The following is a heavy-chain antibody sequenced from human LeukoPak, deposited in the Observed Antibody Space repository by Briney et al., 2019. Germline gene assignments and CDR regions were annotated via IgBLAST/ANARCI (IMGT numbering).Heavy chain of an antibody. CDR2: ISGSGGST. D-gene: IGHD3-10*01. CDR1: GFTFSSYG. Sequence: GGSLRLSCAASGFTFSSYGMSWVRQAPGKGLEWVSAISGSGGSTYYADSVKGRFTISRDNSKNTLYLQMNSLRAEDTAVYYCAGNTPISITMVRGVPHYYYYYMDVWGKGTTVTISS. CDR3: AGNTPISITMVRGVPHYYYYYMDV. V-gene: IGHV3-23*01. J-gene: IGHJ6*03.